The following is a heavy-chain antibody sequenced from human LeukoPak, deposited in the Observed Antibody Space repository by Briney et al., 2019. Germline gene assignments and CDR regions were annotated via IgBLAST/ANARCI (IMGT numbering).Heavy chain of an antibody. D-gene: IGHD6-19*01. CDR2: TYYRSKWYN. V-gene: IGHV6-1*01. CDR1: GDSVSSNSAA. CDR3: ARGFAGPYSSGWYGLGY. Sequence: SQTLSLTCAISGDSVSSNSAAWNWIRQSPSRGLEWLGRTYYRSKWYNDYAVSVKSRITINPDTSKNQFSLQLNSVTPEDTAVYYYARGFAGPYSSGWYGLGYWGQGTLVTVSP. J-gene: IGHJ4*02.